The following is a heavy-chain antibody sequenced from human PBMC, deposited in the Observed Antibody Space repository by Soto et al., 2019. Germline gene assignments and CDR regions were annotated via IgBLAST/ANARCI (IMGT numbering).Heavy chain of an antibody. CDR2: INAGNGNT. J-gene: IGHJ4*02. Sequence: QVQLVQSGAEVKKPGASVKVSCKASGYTFTSYAMHWVRQAPGQRLEWMGWINAGNGNTKYSQKFQGRVTITRDSSASTAYMELSSLRSEDTAVCYCAVYSSGWQGVDYWGQGTLVTVSS. CDR3: AVYSSGWQGVDY. CDR1: GYTFTSYA. D-gene: IGHD6-19*01. V-gene: IGHV1-3*01.